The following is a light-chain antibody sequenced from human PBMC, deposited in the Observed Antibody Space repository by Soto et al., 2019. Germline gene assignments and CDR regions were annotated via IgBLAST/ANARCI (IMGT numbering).Light chain of an antibody. Sequence: DIVMTQSPDSLAVSLGERATINCKSSKSVLYSSNNKNYLAWYQQKPGQPPKMLIYWASTRESGVPDRFSGSGSGTDFTLTISCLQAEDVAVYYCQQYSSTPPTFGLGTQLEIK. CDR3: QQYSSTPPT. V-gene: IGKV4-1*01. CDR2: WAS. J-gene: IGKJ2*01. CDR1: KSVLYSSNNKNY.